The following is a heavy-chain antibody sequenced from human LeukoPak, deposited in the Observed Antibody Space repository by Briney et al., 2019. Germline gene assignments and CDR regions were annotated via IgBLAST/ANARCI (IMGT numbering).Heavy chain of an antibody. J-gene: IGHJ4*02. D-gene: IGHD6-13*01. CDR1: GFTFSSYA. V-gene: IGHV3-23*01. CDR2: ISGSGGST. Sequence: PGGSLRLSCPPSGFTFSSYAMSWVRQAPGKGLEWVSAISGSGGSTYYADSVKGRFTISRDNSKNTPYLQMNSLRAEDKAVYYCAKDNGYSSTREDYWGQGTLVTVS. CDR3: AKDNGYSSTREDY.